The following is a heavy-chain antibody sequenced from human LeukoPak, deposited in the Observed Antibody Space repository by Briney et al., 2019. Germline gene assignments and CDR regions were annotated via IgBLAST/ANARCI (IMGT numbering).Heavy chain of an antibody. CDR1: GGSLSSGDYF. Sequence: SQTLSLTCSVSGGSLSSGDYFWAWIRQPPGEGLEWSGSIYYSGNTHYNPSLKSRVTISLDASKNHFSLKLSSVTAADTAVYYCARGGGDSRGYWYFDLWGRGTPVTVSS. D-gene: IGHD2-21*02. CDR2: IYYSGNT. J-gene: IGHJ2*01. V-gene: IGHV4-30-4*01. CDR3: ARGGGDSRGYWYFDL.